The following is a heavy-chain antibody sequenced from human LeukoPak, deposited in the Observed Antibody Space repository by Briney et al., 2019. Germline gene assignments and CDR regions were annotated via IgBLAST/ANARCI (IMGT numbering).Heavy chain of an antibody. CDR2: IYTSGST. V-gene: IGHV4-61*02. J-gene: IGHJ5*02. D-gene: IGHD2-2*01. CDR3: ARGFVVVPATPFDP. CDR1: GGSISSGSYY. Sequence: PSETLSLTCTVSGGSISSGSYYWSWIRQPAGKGLEWIGRIYTSGSTNYNPSLKSRVTISVDTSKNQFSLKLSSVTAADTAVYYCARGFVVVPATPFDPWGQGTLVTVSS.